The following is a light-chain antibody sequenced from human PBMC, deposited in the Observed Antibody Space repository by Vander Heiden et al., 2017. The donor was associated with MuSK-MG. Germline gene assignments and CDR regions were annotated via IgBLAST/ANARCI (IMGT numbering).Light chain of an antibody. CDR1: ALPKQY. V-gene: IGLV3-25*03. CDR3: QSADSSGTYRV. CDR2: KDS. Sequence: SYELTQPPSVSVSPGQTARITCSGDALPKQYAYWYQQKPGQAPVLVIYKDSERPSGIPEQFSGSSSGTTVTLTISGVQAEDEADYYCQSADSSGTYRVFGTGTKVTVL. J-gene: IGLJ1*01.